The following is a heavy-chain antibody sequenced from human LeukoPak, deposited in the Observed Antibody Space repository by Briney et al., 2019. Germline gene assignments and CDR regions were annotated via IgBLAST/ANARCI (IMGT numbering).Heavy chain of an antibody. V-gene: IGHV4-39*06. CDR3: ARISSSLAPDFDY. D-gene: IGHD6-13*01. J-gene: IGHJ4*02. Sequence: SETLSLTCTVSGGSISTSGYYWGWIRQPPGKGLEWIGIIYYSGTTYYNQSLKSRVTISVDTSKNQFPLKLSSVTAADTAVYYCARISSSLAPDFDYWGQGTLVTVSS. CDR1: GGSISTSGYY. CDR2: IYYSGTT.